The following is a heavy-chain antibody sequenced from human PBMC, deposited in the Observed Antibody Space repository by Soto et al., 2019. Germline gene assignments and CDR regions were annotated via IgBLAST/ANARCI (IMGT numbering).Heavy chain of an antibody. CDR1: GGSISSGGYY. V-gene: IGHV4-31*03. CDR3: ARDRDGYHFHFDC. D-gene: IGHD5-12*01. J-gene: IGHJ4*02. CDR2: IYYSGST. Sequence: PSETLSLTCSVSGGSISSGGYYWSWIRQHPGKGLEWIGSIYYSGSTYYNPSLKSRVTISVDTSKNQFSLKLTSVTAADTAVYYWARDRDGYHFHFDCWGQGTLVTAPQ.